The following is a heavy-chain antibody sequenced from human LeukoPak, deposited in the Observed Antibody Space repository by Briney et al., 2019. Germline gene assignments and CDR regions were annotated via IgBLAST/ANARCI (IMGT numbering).Heavy chain of an antibody. D-gene: IGHD2-15*01. CDR3: ARPARYCSGGCCFDY. CDR1: GDSISSYY. J-gene: IGHJ4*02. Sequence: PSETLSLACTVSGDSISSYYWSWIRQPPGKGLEWIGNIYYSGNTNYNPSLKSRVTISLDTSKNQFSLKLTSVTAADTATYYCARPARYCSGGCCFDYWGQGTLVTVSS. CDR2: IYYSGNT. V-gene: IGHV4-59*01.